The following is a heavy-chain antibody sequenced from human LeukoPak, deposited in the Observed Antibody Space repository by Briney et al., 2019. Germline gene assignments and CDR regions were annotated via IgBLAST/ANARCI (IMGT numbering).Heavy chain of an antibody. Sequence: SVKVSCKAAGGTFSSYAISWVRQAPGQGLEWMGGIIPIFGTANYAQKFQGRVTITADESTSTAYMELSSLRSEDTAVYYCARELEWAHDAFDIWGQGTMVTVSS. CDR2: IIPIFGTA. CDR1: GGTFSSYA. J-gene: IGHJ3*02. D-gene: IGHD3-3*01. CDR3: ARELEWAHDAFDI. V-gene: IGHV1-69*13.